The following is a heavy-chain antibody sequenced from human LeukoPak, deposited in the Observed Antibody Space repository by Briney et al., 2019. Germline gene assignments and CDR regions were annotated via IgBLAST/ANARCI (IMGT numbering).Heavy chain of an antibody. CDR3: ARNRLRIHYGSGSYYIDY. D-gene: IGHD3-10*01. V-gene: IGHV1-69*06. CDR1: GGTFSSYA. CDR2: IIPIFGTA. J-gene: IGHJ4*02. Sequence: GASVKVSCKASGGTFSSYAISWVRQAPGQGLEWMGGIIPIFGTANYAQKFQGRVTITADKSTSTAYMELSSLRSEDTAVYYCARNRLRIHYGSGSYYIDYWGQGTLVTVSS.